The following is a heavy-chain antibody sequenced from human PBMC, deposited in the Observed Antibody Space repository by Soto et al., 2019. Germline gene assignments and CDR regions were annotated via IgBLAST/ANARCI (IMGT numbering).Heavy chain of an antibody. CDR2: INPSGGST. Sequence: ASVKVSCKASGYTFTSYYMHWVRRAPGQGLEWMGIINPSGGSTSYAQKFQGRVTMTRDTSTSTVYMELSSLRSEDTAVYYCARDRGIAARLVPPLVYWGQGTLVTVSS. CDR1: GYTFTSYY. V-gene: IGHV1-46*01. J-gene: IGHJ4*02. CDR3: ARDRGIAARLVPPLVY. D-gene: IGHD6-6*01.